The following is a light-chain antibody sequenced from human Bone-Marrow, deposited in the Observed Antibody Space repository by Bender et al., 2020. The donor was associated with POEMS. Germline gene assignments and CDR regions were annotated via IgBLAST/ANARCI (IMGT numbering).Light chain of an antibody. CDR1: KLGDRY. V-gene: IGLV3-1*01. J-gene: IGLJ2*01. CDR2: RDK. Sequence: SSGLTQPPSLSVSPGQSASITCSGEKLGDRYASWYQQKPGQSPVLVVYRDKSRPSGVPERFSGSSSGTTATLTITGAQPADEADYYCQAWDSGTVLFGGGTRLTVL. CDR3: QAWDSGTVL.